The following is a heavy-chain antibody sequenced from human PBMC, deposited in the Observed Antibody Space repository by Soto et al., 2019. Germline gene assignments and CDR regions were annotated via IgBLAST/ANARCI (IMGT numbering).Heavy chain of an antibody. CDR3: PRDELGYCSSTSCYFPLGY. V-gene: IGHV3-30-3*01. J-gene: IGHJ4*02. CDR1: GFTFSSYA. CDR2: ISYDGSNK. Sequence: GGSLRLSXAASGFTFSSYAMHWVRQAPGKGLEWVAVISYDGSNKYYADSVKGRFTISRDNSKNTLYLQMNSLRAEDTAVYYCPRDELGYCSSTSCYFPLGYWGQGTLVTVSS. D-gene: IGHD2-2*01.